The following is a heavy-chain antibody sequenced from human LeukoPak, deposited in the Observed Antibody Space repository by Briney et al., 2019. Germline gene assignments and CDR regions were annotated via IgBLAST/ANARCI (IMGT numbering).Heavy chain of an antibody. J-gene: IGHJ6*03. Sequence: PSETLSLTCAVSGGSISSSNWWSWVRQPPGKGLEWIGEIFYSGSTNYNPSLKSRITISVDTSKNQFSLKLSSVTAADTAVYYCARGEDIVVVPAAPMDVWGKGTTVTISS. D-gene: IGHD2-2*01. CDR2: IFYSGST. V-gene: IGHV4-4*02. CDR1: GGSISSSNW. CDR3: ARGEDIVVVPAAPMDV.